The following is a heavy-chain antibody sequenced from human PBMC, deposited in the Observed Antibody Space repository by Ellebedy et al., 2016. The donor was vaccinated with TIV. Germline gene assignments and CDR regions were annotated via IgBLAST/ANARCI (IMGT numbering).Heavy chain of an antibody. V-gene: IGHV3-43*01. Sequence: GGSLRLSCAASGFTFHDYTMHWVRQAPGKGLEWVSLVNWDGRNTYYADSVKGRFTISRDNSNTSLFLQMNSLRTEDTALYYCAKVAITMIVEPWYFDLWGRGTLVTVSS. CDR3: AKVAITMIVEPWYFDL. J-gene: IGHJ2*01. D-gene: IGHD3-22*01. CDR2: VNWDGRNT. CDR1: GFTFHDYT.